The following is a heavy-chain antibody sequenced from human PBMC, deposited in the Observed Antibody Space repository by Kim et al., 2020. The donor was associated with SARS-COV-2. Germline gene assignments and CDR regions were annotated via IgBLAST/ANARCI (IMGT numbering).Heavy chain of an antibody. V-gene: IGHV3-23*03. CDR1: GFTFSSYA. Sequence: GGSLRLSCAASGFTFSSYAMSWVRQAPGKGLEWVSVIYSGGSSTYYADSVKGRFTISRDNSKNTLYLQMNSLRAEDTAVYYCAKDRLLWFGELHNSGAGYYGMDVWGPGTTVTVSS. J-gene: IGHJ6*02. CDR3: AKDRLLWFGELHNSGAGYYGMDV. D-gene: IGHD3-10*01. CDR2: IYSGGSST.